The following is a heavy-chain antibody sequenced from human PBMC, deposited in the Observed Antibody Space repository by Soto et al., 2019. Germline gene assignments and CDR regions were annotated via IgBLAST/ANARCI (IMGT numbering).Heavy chain of an antibody. CDR3: ANAYDFWSGPFDY. J-gene: IGHJ4*02. CDR1: GFTFGTYG. CDR2: ISYDASNK. D-gene: IGHD3-3*01. V-gene: IGHV3-30*18. Sequence: QVQLMESGGGVVQPGRSLRLSCAASGFTFGTYGMHWVRQAPGKGLEWVALISYDASNKYYADSVKGRFTISRDNSNNTRYLQINSLRAEDTAVYYFANAYDFWSGPFDYWGQGTLVTVSS.